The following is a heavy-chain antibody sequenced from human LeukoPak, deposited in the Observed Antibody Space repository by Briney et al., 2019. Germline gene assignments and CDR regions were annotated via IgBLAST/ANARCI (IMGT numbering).Heavy chain of an antibody. CDR3: ARDIRIAAAGTDYYYYGMDV. J-gene: IGHJ6*02. V-gene: IGHV4-59*01. CDR2: IYYSGST. CDR1: GGSISAYY. D-gene: IGHD6-13*01. Sequence: SETLSLTCTVSGGSISAYYWNWIRQPAGKGLEWIGYIYYSGSTNYNPSLKSRVTISVDTSKNQFSLKLSSVTAADTAVYYCARDIRIAAAGTDYYYYGMDVWGQGTTVTVSS.